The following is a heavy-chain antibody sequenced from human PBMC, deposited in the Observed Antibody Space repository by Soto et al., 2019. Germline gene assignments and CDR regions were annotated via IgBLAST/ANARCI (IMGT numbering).Heavy chain of an antibody. CDR3: ARNRGYSGYDYRDY. D-gene: IGHD5-12*01. V-gene: IGHV1-69*02. J-gene: IGHJ4*02. Sequence: QVQLVQSGAEVKKPGSSVKVSCKASGGTFSSYTISWVRQAPGQGLEWMGRIIPILGIANYAQKFQGRVTITADKSTSTAYMELSSLRSEDTAVYDCARNRGYSGYDYRDYWGQGNLVTVSS. CDR2: IIPILGIA. CDR1: GGTFSSYT.